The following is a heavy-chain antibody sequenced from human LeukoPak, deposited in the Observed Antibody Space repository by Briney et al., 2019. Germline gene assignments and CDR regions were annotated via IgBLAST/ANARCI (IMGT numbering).Heavy chain of an antibody. J-gene: IGHJ4*02. CDR3: ARVASGYCSSTNCQKYYFDY. D-gene: IGHD2-2*01. V-gene: IGHV4-34*01. CDR2: INHSGST. CDR1: GGSFSSYY. Sequence: SETLSLTCAVYGGSFSSYYWGWIRQPPGKGLEWIGEINHSGSTNYNPSLKSRVTISVDTSNYRFSLKLSSVTAADTAMFYCARVASGYCSSTNCQKYYFDYWGQGTLVTVSS.